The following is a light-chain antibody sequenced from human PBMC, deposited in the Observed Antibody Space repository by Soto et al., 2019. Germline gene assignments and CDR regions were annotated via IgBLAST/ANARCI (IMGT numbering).Light chain of an antibody. V-gene: IGKV1-39*01. J-gene: IGKJ1*01. CDR2: ATS. CDR3: QHYNSWPRTWP. CDR1: QTISNY. Sequence: HVTQTTTSLSACLGYRVTMTCRSSQTISNYLNWYQQKPGRAPELLVYATSSLQSGVPSRFTGSGSGTHFTLTISGLQSEDFAVYHCQHYNSWPRTWPFG.